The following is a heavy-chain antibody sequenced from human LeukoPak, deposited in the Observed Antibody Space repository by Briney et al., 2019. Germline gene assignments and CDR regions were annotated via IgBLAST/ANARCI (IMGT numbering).Heavy chain of an antibody. CDR3: ARASRGHDY. D-gene: IGHD3-10*01. Sequence: SESLSLTCTVSGGSISSSYWSWIRQPPGKGLEWIGYIYYSGNTNYNPSLKSRVTISVDTSKNQFSLKLTSVTAADTAVCYCARASRGHDYWGQGTLVTVSS. V-gene: IGHV4-59*01. J-gene: IGHJ4*02. CDR1: GGSISSSY. CDR2: IYYSGNT.